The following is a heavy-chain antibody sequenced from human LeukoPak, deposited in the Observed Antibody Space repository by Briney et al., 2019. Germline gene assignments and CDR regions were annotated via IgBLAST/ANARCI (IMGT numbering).Heavy chain of an antibody. CDR3: ARDGGYYGSGSYFDY. CDR1: GFTFSSYA. D-gene: IGHD3-10*01. Sequence: GGSLRLSCAASGFTFSSYAMHWVRQAPGKGLEWVAVISYDGSNKYYADSVKGRFTISRDNSKNTLYLQMNSLRAEDTAVYYCARDGGYYGSGSYFDYWGQGTLVTVSS. J-gene: IGHJ4*02. CDR2: ISYDGSNK. V-gene: IGHV3-30-3*01.